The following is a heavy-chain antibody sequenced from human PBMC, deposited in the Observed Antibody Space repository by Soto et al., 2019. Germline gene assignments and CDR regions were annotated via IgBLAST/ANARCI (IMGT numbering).Heavy chain of an antibody. CDR1: GFTFSSYA. J-gene: IGHJ2*01. D-gene: IGHD4-17*01. CDR2: ISGSGDST. Sequence: EVQLLESGGGLVQPGGSLRLSCAASGFTFSSYAMNWVRQAPGKGLEWVSVISGSGDSTYYADSVKDRFTISRDNSKNTPYLQMNSLRSEDTAVYYCARRKYGWDFDVWGRGTLVTVSS. CDR3: ARRKYGWDFDV. V-gene: IGHV3-23*01.